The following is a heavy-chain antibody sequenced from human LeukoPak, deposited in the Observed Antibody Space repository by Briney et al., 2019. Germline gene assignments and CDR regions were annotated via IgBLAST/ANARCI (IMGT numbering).Heavy chain of an antibody. V-gene: IGHV4-4*07. CDR2: IYTSGST. Sequence: PSETLSLTCTVSGGSISSYYWSWIRQPAGKGLEWIGRIYTSGSTNYNPSLKSRVTMSVDTSKNQFSLKLSSVTAADTAVYYCARDTYSRVVGYFDYWGQGTLVTVSS. D-gene: IGHD6-13*01. CDR1: GGSISSYY. J-gene: IGHJ4*02. CDR3: ARDTYSRVVGYFDY.